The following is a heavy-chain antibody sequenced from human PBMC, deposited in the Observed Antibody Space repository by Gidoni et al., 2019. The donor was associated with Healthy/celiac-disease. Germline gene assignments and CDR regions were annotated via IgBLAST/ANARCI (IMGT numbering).Heavy chain of an antibody. Sequence: QVQLVQSGAEVKKLGSSVKVPCKASGGTFRSYALSWVRQAPGQGLEWMGGIIPIFGTANYAQKFQGRVTNTADKSTSTAYMELSSLRSEDTAVYYCASAWGPHDYGDYGKRNGFDPWGQGTLVTVSS. D-gene: IGHD4-17*01. J-gene: IGHJ5*02. V-gene: IGHV1-69*06. CDR1: GGTFRSYA. CDR3: ASAWGPHDYGDYGKRNGFDP. CDR2: IIPIFGTA.